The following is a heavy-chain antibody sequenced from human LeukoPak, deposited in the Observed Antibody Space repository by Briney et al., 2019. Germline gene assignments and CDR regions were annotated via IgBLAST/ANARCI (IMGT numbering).Heavy chain of an antibody. Sequence: GASVKVSCKASGGTFSSYAISWVRQAPGQGLEWMGGIIPIFGTANYAQKFQGRVTITADESTSTAYMELSSLRSEDTAAYYCARNIVLMVYAIGHMNAFDIWGQGTMVTVSS. V-gene: IGHV1-69*13. CDR1: GGTFSSYA. CDR3: ARNIVLMVYAIGHMNAFDI. D-gene: IGHD2-8*01. CDR2: IIPIFGTA. J-gene: IGHJ3*02.